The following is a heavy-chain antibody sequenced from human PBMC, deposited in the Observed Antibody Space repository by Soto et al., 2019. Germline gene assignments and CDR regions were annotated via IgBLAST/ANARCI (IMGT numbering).Heavy chain of an antibody. Sequence: SETISLTCTASGGSISNYYWSWIRQPPGKGLEWIGYIYYGGSINYNPSLKSRVTISVDTSKNQFSLNLSSVTAADTAVYYCARARRNSFYYYGLDVWGQGTTVTVSS. CDR2: IYYGGSI. D-gene: IGHD5-18*01. CDR1: GGSISNYY. J-gene: IGHJ6*02. CDR3: ARARRNSFYYYGLDV. V-gene: IGHV4-59*01.